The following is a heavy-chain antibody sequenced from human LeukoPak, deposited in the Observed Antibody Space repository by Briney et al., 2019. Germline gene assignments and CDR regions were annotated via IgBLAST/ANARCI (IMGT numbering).Heavy chain of an antibody. CDR1: GFTFSSYC. CDR3: ARCIVGATLDY. J-gene: IGHJ4*02. V-gene: IGHV3-7*03. D-gene: IGHD1-26*01. Sequence: GGSLRLSCAASGFTFSSYCMSWVHQAPGKGLEWVANIKQDGSEKYYVDSVKGRFTISRDNAKNSLYLQMNSLRAEDTAVYYCARCIVGATLDYWGQGTLVTVSS. CDR2: IKQDGSEK.